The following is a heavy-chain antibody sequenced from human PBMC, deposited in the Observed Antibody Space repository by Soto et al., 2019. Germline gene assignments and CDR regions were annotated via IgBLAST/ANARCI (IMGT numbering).Heavy chain of an antibody. J-gene: IGHJ3*02. D-gene: IGHD5-18*01. Sequence: QEQLVESGGGVVQPGTSLRLSCAASGFSFTYYAMHWVRQAPGKGLEWISFISYDGYNKYYADSVNGRFTISRDNSKNTLSLQMNSLRTEDTAVYYCVRDPGYSATWVSAFDIWGPGTMVSVSS. V-gene: IGHV3-30-3*01. CDR3: VRDPGYSATWVSAFDI. CDR1: GFSFTYYA. CDR2: ISYDGYNK.